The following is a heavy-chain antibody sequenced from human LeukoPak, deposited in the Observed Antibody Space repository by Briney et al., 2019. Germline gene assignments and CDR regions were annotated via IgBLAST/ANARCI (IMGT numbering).Heavy chain of an antibody. CDR1: GGSFSGYY. Sequence: PSETLSLTWAVYGGSFSGYYWSWIRQPPVKGLEWIGEINHSGSTNYNPSLKSRVTISVDTSKNQFSLKLSSVTAADTAVYYCARGHVLRYFDWLLGDAFDIWGQGTMVTVSS. V-gene: IGHV4-34*01. CDR2: INHSGST. J-gene: IGHJ3*02. CDR3: ARGHVLRYFDWLLGDAFDI. D-gene: IGHD3-9*01.